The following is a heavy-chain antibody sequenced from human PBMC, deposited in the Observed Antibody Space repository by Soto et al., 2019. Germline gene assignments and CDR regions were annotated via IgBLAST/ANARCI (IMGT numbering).Heavy chain of an antibody. CDR1: QLTFKNYA. CDR3: AKDLNVKTYVPYGMDV. V-gene: IGHV3-30*18. CDR2: ISDDGHNE. Sequence: QVQLVESGGGVVQPGRSLSLSCAASQLTFKNYAMHWVRQAPGKGLEWVAVISDDGHNEYYADSVRGRFTISRDNSKSTVDLHMNSLRVDDTAVYYCAKDLNVKTYVPYGMDVWGQGTTVTVSS. J-gene: IGHJ6*02. D-gene: IGHD3-10*02.